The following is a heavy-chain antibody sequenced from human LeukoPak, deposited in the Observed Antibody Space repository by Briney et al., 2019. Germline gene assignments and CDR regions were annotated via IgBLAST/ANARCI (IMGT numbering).Heavy chain of an antibody. CDR3: ARPPPYAPTGAFDI. V-gene: IGHV7-4-1*02. CDR1: GYTFTSYA. J-gene: IGHJ3*02. CDR2: INTNTGNP. Sequence: ASVKVSCKASGYTFTSYAMNWVRQAPGQGLEWMGWINTNTGNPTYVQGFTGGFVFSLDTSVSTAYLQISSLKAEDTAVYYCARPPPYAPTGAFDIWGQGTMVTVPS. D-gene: IGHD4-17*01.